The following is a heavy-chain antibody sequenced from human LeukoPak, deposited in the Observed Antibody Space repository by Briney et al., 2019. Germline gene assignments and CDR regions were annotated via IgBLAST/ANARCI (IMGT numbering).Heavy chain of an antibody. J-gene: IGHJ4*02. D-gene: IGHD2-2*01. V-gene: IGHV1-46*01. CDR3: ARARRHVPAAMGFDY. CDR1: GYTFTGYY. CDR2: INPSGGST. Sequence: ASVKVSCKASGYTFTGYYMHWVRQAPGQGLEWMGIINPSGGSTSYAQKFQGRVTMTRDTSTSTVYMELSSLRSEDTAVYYCARARRHVPAAMGFDYWGQGTLVTVSS.